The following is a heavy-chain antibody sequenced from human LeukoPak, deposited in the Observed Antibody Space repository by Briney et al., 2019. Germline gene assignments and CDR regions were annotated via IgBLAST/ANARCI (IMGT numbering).Heavy chain of an antibody. J-gene: IGHJ4*02. V-gene: IGHV3-23*01. Sequence: GGSLRLSCAASGFTFSSYAMSWVCQAPGKGLEWVSAISGSGGSTYYADSVKGRFTTSRDNSKNTLYLQTNSLRAEDTAVYYCAKLAQMEWLLSPYFDYWGQGTLVTVSS. CDR1: GFTFSSYA. CDR2: ISGSGGST. D-gene: IGHD3-3*01. CDR3: AKLAQMEWLLSPYFDY.